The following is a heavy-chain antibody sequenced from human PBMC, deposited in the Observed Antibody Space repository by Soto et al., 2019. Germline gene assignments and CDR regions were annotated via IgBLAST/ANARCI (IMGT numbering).Heavy chain of an antibody. Sequence: GGSPRPSCAAPGSTFGRYAMSWVRLAPGKGLECVSGLTGSGGSTYYADPVTGRVTISRDNSKNTLYLQMHSLRAEDTAVYYRAKDSLVLRFWEWLFPFFDYWGQGILATVPS. V-gene: IGHV3-23*01. CDR3: AKDSLVLRFWEWLFPFFDY. CDR2: LTGSGGST. D-gene: IGHD3-3*01. CDR1: GSTFGRYA. J-gene: IGHJ4*02.